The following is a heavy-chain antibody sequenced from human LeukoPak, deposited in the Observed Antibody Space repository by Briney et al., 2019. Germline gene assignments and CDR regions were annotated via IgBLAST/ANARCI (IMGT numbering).Heavy chain of an antibody. J-gene: IGHJ4*02. CDR1: GGSIDSGGYH. V-gene: IGHV4-30-2*06. D-gene: IGHD1-26*01. CDR2: INHSGST. CDR3: ARGGSYARIDY. Sequence: SQTLSLTCSVSGGSIDSGGYHWNWIRQSPGKGLEWIGEINHSGSTNYNPSLKSRVTISVDTSKNQFSLKLSSVTAADTAVYYCARGGSYARIDYWGQGTLVTVSS.